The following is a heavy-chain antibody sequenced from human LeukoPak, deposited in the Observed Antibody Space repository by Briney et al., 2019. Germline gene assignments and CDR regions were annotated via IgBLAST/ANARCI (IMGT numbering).Heavy chain of an antibody. J-gene: IGHJ4*02. D-gene: IGHD4-23*01. Sequence: ASVKVSCKTSGYTFTRYGISWVRQAPGQGPEWMGWISAYDGHTNYVQKLQGRVTMTTDTSTNTAYMELRSLRSDDTAVYYCARDRDYDDNSHTYWGQGTLVTVSS. V-gene: IGHV1-18*01. CDR3: ARDRDYDDNSHTY. CDR1: GYTFTRYG. CDR2: ISAYDGHT.